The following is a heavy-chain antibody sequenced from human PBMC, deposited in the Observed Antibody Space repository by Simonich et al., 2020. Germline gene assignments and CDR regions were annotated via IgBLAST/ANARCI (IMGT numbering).Heavy chain of an antibody. CDR3: AKDLGERITMIVVVSDAFDI. V-gene: IGHV3-23*01. J-gene: IGHJ3*02. CDR1: GFTFSSYA. Sequence: GGGLVQPGGSLRLSCAASGFTFSSYAMSWVRQAPGKGLEWVSAISGSGGSTYYADSVKGRFTISRDNSKNTLYLQMNSLRAEDTAVYYWAKDLGERITMIVVVSDAFDIWGQGTMVTVSS. D-gene: IGHD3-22*01. CDR2: ISGSGGST.